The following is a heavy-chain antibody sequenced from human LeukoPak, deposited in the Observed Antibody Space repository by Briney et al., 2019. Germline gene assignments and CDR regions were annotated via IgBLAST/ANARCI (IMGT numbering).Heavy chain of an antibody. V-gene: IGHV1-2*02. CDR1: GYTFTGYY. Sequence: ASVKVSCKASGYTFTGYYMHWVRQAPGQGLEWMGWINPNSGGTNYAQKFQGRVTMTRDTSISTAYMELSRLRSDDTAVYYCARDRAIVVVPAAIPRKYNWFDPWGQGTLVTVSS. CDR3: ARDRAIVVVPAAIPRKYNWFDP. CDR2: INPNSGGT. J-gene: IGHJ5*02. D-gene: IGHD2-2*02.